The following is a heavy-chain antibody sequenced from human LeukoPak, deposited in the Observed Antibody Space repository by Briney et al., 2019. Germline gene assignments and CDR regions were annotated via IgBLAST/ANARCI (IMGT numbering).Heavy chain of an antibody. Sequence: SETLSLTCTVSGGSISSGSYYWSWIRQPAGKGLEWIGRIYTSGSTNYNPSLKSRVTISVDTSKNQFSLKLSSVTAADTAVYYCARDRTMVGGVDYWGQGILVTISS. CDR2: IYTSGST. V-gene: IGHV4-61*02. D-gene: IGHD4/OR15-4a*01. J-gene: IGHJ4*02. CDR1: GGSISSGSYY. CDR3: ARDRTMVGGVDY.